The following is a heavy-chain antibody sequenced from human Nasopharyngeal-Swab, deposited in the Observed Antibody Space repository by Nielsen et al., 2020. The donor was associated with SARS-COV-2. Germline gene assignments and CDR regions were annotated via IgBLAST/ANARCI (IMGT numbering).Heavy chain of an antibody. D-gene: IGHD3-22*01. J-gene: IGHJ4*02. V-gene: IGHV4-59*08. Sequence: GSLRLSCTASGGSISSYHWSWIRQPPGKGLEWIGYIYYSGSTNYNPSLKSRVTISVDTSKNQFSLKLSSVTAADTAVYYCARLKESSTYYYLYYFDYWGQGTLVTVSS. CDR3: ARLKESSTYYYLYYFDY. CDR1: GGSISSYH. CDR2: IYYSGST.